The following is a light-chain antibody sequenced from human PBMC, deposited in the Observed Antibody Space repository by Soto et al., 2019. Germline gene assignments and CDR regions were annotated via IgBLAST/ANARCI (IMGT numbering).Light chain of an antibody. J-gene: IGKJ1*01. CDR1: QSVSSD. Sequence: EIVMTQSPATLSVSPGEGATLSCRTSQSVSSDLAWYQRKPGQAPRLLFSGASARAAGIPARFSGSGSRTEFTLTISSLQSEDFAIYYCQQYNSWPPTFGQGTKV. CDR2: GAS. V-gene: IGKV3-15*01. CDR3: QQYNSWPPT.